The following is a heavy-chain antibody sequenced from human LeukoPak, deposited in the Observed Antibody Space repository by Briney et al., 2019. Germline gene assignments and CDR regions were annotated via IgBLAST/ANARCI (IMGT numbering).Heavy chain of an antibody. CDR2: IWYDGSNK. Sequence: PGGSLRLSCAASGFTFSSYGMHWVRQAPGKGLEWVAVIWYDGSNKYYADSVKGRFTISRDNSKNTLYLQMNSLRAEDTAVYYCARDVYYDFWSGYYSYWGQGTLVTVSS. V-gene: IGHV3-33*01. CDR3: ARDVYYDFWSGYYSY. D-gene: IGHD3-3*01. CDR1: GFTFSSYG. J-gene: IGHJ4*02.